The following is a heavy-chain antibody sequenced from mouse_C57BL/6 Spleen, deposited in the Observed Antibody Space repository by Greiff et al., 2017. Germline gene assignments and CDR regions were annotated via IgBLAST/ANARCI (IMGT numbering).Heavy chain of an antibody. V-gene: IGHV1-80*01. J-gene: IGHJ3*01. CDR3: ARSGLLTAPFAY. CDR1: GYAFSSYW. Sequence: QVQLQQSGAELVKPGASVKISCKASGYAFSSYWMNWVKQRPGKGLEWIGQIYPGDGDTNYNGKFKGKATLTADKSSSTAYMQLSSLTSEDSAVYFCARSGLLTAPFAYWGQGTLVTVSA. D-gene: IGHD4-1*01. CDR2: IYPGDGDT.